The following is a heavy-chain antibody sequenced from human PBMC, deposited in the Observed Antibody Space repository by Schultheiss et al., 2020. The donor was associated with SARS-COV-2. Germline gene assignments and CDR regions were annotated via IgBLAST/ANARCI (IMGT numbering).Heavy chain of an antibody. V-gene: IGHV4-34*01. Sequence: SKTLSLTCTVSGASISSSYWTWIRQPPGKGLEWIGEINHSGSTNYNPSLKSRVTISVDTSKNQFSLKLSSVTAADTAVYYCARGGTRRDGYKNTPYYYYGMDVWGQGTTVTVSS. D-gene: IGHD5-24*01. J-gene: IGHJ6*02. CDR3: ARGGTRRDGYKNTPYYYYGMDV. CDR2: INHSGST. CDR1: GASISSSY.